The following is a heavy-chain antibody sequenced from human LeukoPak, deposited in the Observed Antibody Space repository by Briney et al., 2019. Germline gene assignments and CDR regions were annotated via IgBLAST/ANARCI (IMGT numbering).Heavy chain of an antibody. CDR2: IYSGGST. J-gene: IGHJ4*02. V-gene: IGHV3-53*01. CDR3: ANQPSGDSSIH. D-gene: IGHD6-13*01. Sequence: GGSLRLSCAASGFTVSSNYMTWVRQAPGKGLEWVSVIYSGGSTYYADSVKGRFTISRDNSNNTLYLQMNSLRAEDTAVYYCANQPSGDSSIHWGQGTLVTVSS. CDR1: GFTVSSNY.